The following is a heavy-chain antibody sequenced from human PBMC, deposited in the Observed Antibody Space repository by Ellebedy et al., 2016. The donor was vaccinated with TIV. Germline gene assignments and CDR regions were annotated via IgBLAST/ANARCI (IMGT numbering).Heavy chain of an antibody. Sequence: AASVKVSSKASGYTFTSYGISWVRQAPGQGLEWMGWINPNSGGTNYAQKFQGWVTMTRDTSISTAYMELSSLRSEDTAVYYCARDPILFDPWGQGTLVTVSS. J-gene: IGHJ5*02. CDR1: GYTFTSYG. V-gene: IGHV1-2*04. CDR2: INPNSGGT. CDR3: ARDPILFDP.